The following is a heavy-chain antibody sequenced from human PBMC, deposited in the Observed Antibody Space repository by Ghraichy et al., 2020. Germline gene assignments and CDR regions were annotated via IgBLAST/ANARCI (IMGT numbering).Heavy chain of an antibody. D-gene: IGHD6-13*01. J-gene: IGHJ4*02. CDR1: GGSVSSGSYY. CDR3: ARDSSSYYFDY. CDR2: IYYSGST. Sequence: SETLSLTCTVSGGSVSSGSYYWSWIRQPPGKGLEWIGYIYYSGSTNYNPSLKSRVTISVDTPKNQFSLKLSSVTAADTAVYYCARDSSSYYFDYWGQGTLVTVSS. V-gene: IGHV4-61*01.